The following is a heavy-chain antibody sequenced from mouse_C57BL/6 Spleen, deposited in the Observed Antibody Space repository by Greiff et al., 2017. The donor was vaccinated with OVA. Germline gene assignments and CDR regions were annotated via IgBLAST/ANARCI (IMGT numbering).Heavy chain of an antibody. V-gene: IGHV1-42*01. CDR3: ARRGSSFDY. CDR2: INPSTGGT. Sequence: EVKLMESGPELVKPGASVKISCKASGYSFTGYYMNWVKQSPEKSLEWIGEINPSTGGTTYNQKFKAKATLTVDKSSSTAYMQLKSLTSEDSAVYYCARRGSSFDYWGQGTTLTVSS. D-gene: IGHD1-1*01. J-gene: IGHJ2*01. CDR1: GYSFTGYY.